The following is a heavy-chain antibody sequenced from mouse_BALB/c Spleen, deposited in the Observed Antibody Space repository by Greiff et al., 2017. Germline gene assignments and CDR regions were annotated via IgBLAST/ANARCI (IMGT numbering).Heavy chain of an antibody. Sequence: EVKLEESGGGLVQPGGSRKLSCAASGFTFSDYGMAWVRQAPGKGPEWVAFISNLAYSIYYADTVTGRFTISRENAKNTLYLEMSSLRSEDTAMYYCARYYYGSSPYFDYWGQGTTLTVSS. V-gene: IGHV5-15*02. D-gene: IGHD1-1*01. J-gene: IGHJ2*01. CDR3: ARYYYGSSPYFDY. CDR2: ISNLAYSI. CDR1: GFTFSDYG.